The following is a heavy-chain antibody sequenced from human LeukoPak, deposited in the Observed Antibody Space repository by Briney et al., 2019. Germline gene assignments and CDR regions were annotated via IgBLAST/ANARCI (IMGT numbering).Heavy chain of an antibody. CDR2: IYYSGST. CDR1: GGSSSSSRYY. Sequence: SETLSLTCTVSGGSSSSSRYYWGWIRQPPGKGLEWIGSIYYSGSTYYNPSLKSRVTISVDTSKNQFSLKLSSVTAADTAVYYCARGDIVVVVAATETGWFDPWGQGTLVTVSS. V-gene: IGHV4-39*07. CDR3: ARGDIVVVVAATETGWFDP. D-gene: IGHD2-15*01. J-gene: IGHJ5*02.